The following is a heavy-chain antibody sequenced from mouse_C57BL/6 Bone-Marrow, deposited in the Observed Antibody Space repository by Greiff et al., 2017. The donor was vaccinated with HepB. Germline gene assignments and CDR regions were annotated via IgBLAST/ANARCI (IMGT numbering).Heavy chain of an antibody. Sequence: QVQLQQSGPELVKPGASVKISCKASGYAFSSSWMNWVKQRPGKGLEWIGRIYPGDGDTNYNGKFKGKATLTADKSSITAYMKRSSLTSEDSSFYFYASTGAFDYWGQGTALTVSS. CDR3: ASTGAFDY. V-gene: IGHV1-82*01. J-gene: IGHJ2*01. CDR1: GYAFSSSW. CDR2: IYPGDGDT.